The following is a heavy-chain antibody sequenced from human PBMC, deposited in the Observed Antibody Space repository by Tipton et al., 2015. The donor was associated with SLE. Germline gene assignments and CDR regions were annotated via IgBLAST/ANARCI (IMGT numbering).Heavy chain of an antibody. CDR1: GFTFSSYS. V-gene: IGHV4-39*07. CDR2: IYYSGST. CDR3: SGIAVAGTRWYFDL. J-gene: IGHJ2*01. Sequence: QLVQSGGGLVKPGGSLRLSCAASGFTFSSYSMNWIRQPPGKGLEWIGSIYYSGSTYYNPSLKSRVTISVDTSKNQFSLKLSSVTAADTAVYYCSGIAVAGTRWYFDLWGRGTLVTVSS. D-gene: IGHD6-19*01.